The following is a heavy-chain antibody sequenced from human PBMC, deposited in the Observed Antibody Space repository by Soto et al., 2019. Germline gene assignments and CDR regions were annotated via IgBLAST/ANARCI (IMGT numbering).Heavy chain of an antibody. D-gene: IGHD1-26*01. CDR2: IYYSGST. CDR1: GGSISSYY. J-gene: IGHJ3*02. CDR3: ARPSYSGSHYVDFDI. Sequence: PSETLSLTCTVSGGSISSYYWCWIRQPPGKGLEWIGYIYYSGSTNYNPSLKSRVTISVDMSKNQFSLKLSSVTAADTAVYYWARPSYSGSHYVDFDIWGQGTRVTVS. V-gene: IGHV4-59*08.